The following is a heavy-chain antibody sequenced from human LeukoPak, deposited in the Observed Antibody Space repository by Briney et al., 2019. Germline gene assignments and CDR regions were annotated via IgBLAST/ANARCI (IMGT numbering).Heavy chain of an antibody. CDR3: AAAGKGDAFDI. J-gene: IGHJ3*02. CDR1: GGTFISYA. Sequence: SVKVSCKASGGTFISYAISWVRQAPGQGLEWMGRIIPILGIANYAQKFQGRVTITADKSTSTAYMELSSLRSEDTAVYYCAAAGKGDAFDIWGQGTMVTVSS. D-gene: IGHD6-13*01. CDR2: IIPILGIA. V-gene: IGHV1-69*04.